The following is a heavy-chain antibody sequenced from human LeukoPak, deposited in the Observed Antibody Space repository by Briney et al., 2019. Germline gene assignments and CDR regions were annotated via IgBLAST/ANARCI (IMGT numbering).Heavy chain of an antibody. D-gene: IGHD3-16*01. Sequence: GGSLRLSCAAYGFAFSDYSMNWVRQAPGKGLEWVSLISDSGANKHYAASVKGRFTISRDNSKNTLSLQMNSLRPEDTALYYCAKDVRVGGGGMDVWGQGTPVTVSS. CDR2: ISDSGANK. V-gene: IGHV3-23*01. CDR3: AKDVRVGGGGMDV. CDR1: GFAFSDYS. J-gene: IGHJ6*02.